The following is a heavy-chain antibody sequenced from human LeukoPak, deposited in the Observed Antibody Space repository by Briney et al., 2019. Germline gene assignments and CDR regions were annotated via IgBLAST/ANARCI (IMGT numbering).Heavy chain of an antibody. Sequence: KPSETLSLTCTVSGGSISSSSYSWGWIRQPPGKGLEWIGSIYYSGTTYYNPSLKSRVTISVDTSKIQFSLKLSSVAATDTAVYFCARLRFDFWSGYTHPYFDSWGQGTLVTVSS. CDR1: GGSISSSSYS. J-gene: IGHJ4*02. D-gene: IGHD3-3*01. V-gene: IGHV4-39*01. CDR2: IYYSGTT. CDR3: ARLRFDFWSGYTHPYFDS.